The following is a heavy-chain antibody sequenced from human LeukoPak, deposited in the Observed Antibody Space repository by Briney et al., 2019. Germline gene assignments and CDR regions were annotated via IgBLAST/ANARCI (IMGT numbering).Heavy chain of an antibody. CDR1: GFTFSNYG. D-gene: IGHD6-13*01. J-gene: IGHJ1*01. V-gene: IGHV3-33*01. CDR3: ARAGLGAAADV. Sequence: PGGSLRLSCAASGFTFSNYGMHWVRQAPGKGLEWVTLIWYDGSNKYYADSVQGRFTISRDNSKNTVYLQMNSLRVEDTAIYYCARAGLGAAADVWGQGTLVTVSS. CDR2: IWYDGSNK.